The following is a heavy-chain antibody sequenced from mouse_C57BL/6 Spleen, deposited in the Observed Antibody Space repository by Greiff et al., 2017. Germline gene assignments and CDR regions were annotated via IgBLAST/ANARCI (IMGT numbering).Heavy chain of an antibody. Sequence: EVQLQQSGAELVRPGASVKLSCTASGFNIKDYYMHWVKQRPEQGLEWIGRIDPEDGDTEYAPKFQGKATMNADKSSNTAYLQLSSLTSEDTAVYYCTTYYGSSYFDYWGQGTTLTVSS. CDR3: TTYYGSSYFDY. CDR1: GFNIKDYY. V-gene: IGHV14-1*01. CDR2: IDPEDGDT. J-gene: IGHJ2*01. D-gene: IGHD1-1*01.